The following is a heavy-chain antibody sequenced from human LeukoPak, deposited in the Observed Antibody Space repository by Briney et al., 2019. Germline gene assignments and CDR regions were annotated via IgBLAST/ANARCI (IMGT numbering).Heavy chain of an antibody. D-gene: IGHD6-13*01. V-gene: IGHV1-2*02. Sequence: ASVKVSCKASGYTFTGYYMHWVRQAPGQGLEWMGWINPNSGGTNYAQKFQGRVTMTRDTSISTAYMELSRLRSDDTAVYYCARGSYSSSYYYYMDVWGKGTTVTISS. CDR1: GYTFTGYY. CDR2: INPNSGGT. CDR3: ARGSYSSSYYYYMDV. J-gene: IGHJ6*03.